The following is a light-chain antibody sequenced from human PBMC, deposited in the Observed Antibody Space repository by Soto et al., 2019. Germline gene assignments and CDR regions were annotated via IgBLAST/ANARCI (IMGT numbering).Light chain of an antibody. CDR1: QSVSSN. Sequence: EIVMTQSPATLSVSPGERATLSCRASQSVSSNLAWYQQKPGQAPRLLIYGASTRATGIPARFSGSGSGTEFTLTISSLQSEDFAVYHCQQYNNWPPVTFGGGTKVDIK. V-gene: IGKV3-15*01. CDR3: QQYNNWPPVT. CDR2: GAS. J-gene: IGKJ4*01.